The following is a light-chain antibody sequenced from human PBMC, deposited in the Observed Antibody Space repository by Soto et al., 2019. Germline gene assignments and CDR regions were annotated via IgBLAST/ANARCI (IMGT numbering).Light chain of an antibody. CDR2: LGS. CDR3: MEGLQTPIT. J-gene: IGKJ5*01. Sequence: DLVMTQSPLSLPVTPGEPASISCRSSQSLLHSNGYNYLDWYLQKPGQSPQVLSYLGSSRGSGVLDRFSGSGSGTDYTLKISRVEAEDVGIYCCMEGLQTPITVGEGTGPEI. CDR1: QSLLHSNGYNY. V-gene: IGKV2-28*01.